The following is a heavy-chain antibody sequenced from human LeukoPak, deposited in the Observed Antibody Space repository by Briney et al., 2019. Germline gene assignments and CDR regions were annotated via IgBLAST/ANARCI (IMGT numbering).Heavy chain of an antibody. CDR3: ASGPSGGGYYFDY. Sequence: GSLRLSLAASGITFSCFCMDWVRQAPRKGPEGGGVIWYDGSNKYYADSVKGRFTISRDNSKNTLYLQMNSLRAEDTAVYYCASGPSGGGYYFDYWGQGTLVTVSS. V-gene: IGHV3-33*01. CDR2: IWYDGSNK. J-gene: IGHJ4*02. D-gene: IGHD3-10*01. CDR1: GITFSCFC.